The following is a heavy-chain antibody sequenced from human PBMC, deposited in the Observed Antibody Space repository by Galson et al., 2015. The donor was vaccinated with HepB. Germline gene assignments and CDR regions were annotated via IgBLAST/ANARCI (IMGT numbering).Heavy chain of an antibody. J-gene: IGHJ6*02. Sequence: SLRLSCAASGFTFSSYGMHWVRQAPGKGLEWVAVISYDGSNKYYADSVKGRFTISRDNSKNTLYLQMNSLRAEDTAVYYCAKENCGGDCFYYYGMDVWGQGTTVTVSS. V-gene: IGHV3-30*18. CDR3: AKENCGGDCFYYYGMDV. CDR2: ISYDGSNK. D-gene: IGHD2-21*02. CDR1: GFTFSSYG.